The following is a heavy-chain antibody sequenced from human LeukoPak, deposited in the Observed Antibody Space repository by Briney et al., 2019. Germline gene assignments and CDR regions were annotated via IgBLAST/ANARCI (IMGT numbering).Heavy chain of an antibody. J-gene: IGHJ4*02. CDR2: ISGSGRST. CDR1: GFTFSSYA. V-gene: IGHV3-23*01. Sequence: QSGGSLRLSCAASGFTFSSYAMSWVRQAPGKGLEWVSAISGSGRSTYYADSVKGRFTISRDNSKNTLYLQMNSLRAEDTAVYYCAKGKVPYYDFWSGYFDYWGQGTLVTVSS. D-gene: IGHD3-3*01. CDR3: AKGKVPYYDFWSGYFDY.